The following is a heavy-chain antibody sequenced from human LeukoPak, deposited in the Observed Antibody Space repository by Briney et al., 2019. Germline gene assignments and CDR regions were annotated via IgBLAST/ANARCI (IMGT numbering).Heavy chain of an antibody. J-gene: IGHJ2*01. CDR3: ARVYYSSSYDYWYFDL. D-gene: IGHD6-13*01. CDR2: IYYQGST. CDR1: GGSIRSYY. V-gene: IGHV4-59*01. Sequence: SETLSLTCTVSGGSIRSYYWSWIRQPPGKGLEWIGYIYYQGSTNYNPSLKSRVTISVDTSKNQFSLKLTSVTAADTAVYYCARVYYSSSYDYWYFDLWGRGTLVTVSS.